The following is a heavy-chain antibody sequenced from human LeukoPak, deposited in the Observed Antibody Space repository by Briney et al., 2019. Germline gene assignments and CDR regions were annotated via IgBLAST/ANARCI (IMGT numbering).Heavy chain of an antibody. CDR3: ARGLGYYDILTGYTSSYYFDY. Sequence: SETLSLTCAVYGGSFSGYYWSWIRQPPGKGLEWIGEINHSGSTNYNPSLKSRVTISVDASKNQFSLKLSSVTAADTAVYYCARGLGYYDILTGYTSSYYFDYWGQGTLVTVSS. D-gene: IGHD3-9*01. V-gene: IGHV4-34*01. CDR1: GGSFSGYY. J-gene: IGHJ4*02. CDR2: INHSGST.